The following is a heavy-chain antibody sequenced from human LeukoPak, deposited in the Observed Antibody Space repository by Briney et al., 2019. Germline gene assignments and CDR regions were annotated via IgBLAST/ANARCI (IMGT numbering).Heavy chain of an antibody. D-gene: IGHD5-18*01. V-gene: IGHV4-39*01. J-gene: IGHJ4*01. CDR1: SGSFSSSSYF. CDR3: ARLRGGVQLWGD. CDR2: INYSGTT. Sequence: PSDTLSLTCTVSSGSFSSSSYFCGWIRQPPGMGLEWIATINYSGTTYYNPSLKSRVTTSVDTSNNQFSLKLSSVTAADPAVYYCARLRGGVQLWGDWGQGALVTVSS.